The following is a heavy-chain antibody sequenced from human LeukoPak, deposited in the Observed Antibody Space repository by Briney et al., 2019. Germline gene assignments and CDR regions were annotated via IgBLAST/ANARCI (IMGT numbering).Heavy chain of an antibody. J-gene: IGHJ6*03. D-gene: IGHD6-13*01. CDR1: GGSIYSHF. CDR2: VYYNGTT. Sequence: PSETLSLSCTVSGGSIYSHFWSWLRQPPGKRLEWFGYVYYNGTTKNNPSLKSRVTISVDTSKNQFSLRLTSVTAADTAVYYCAKVVRSSWYQSGHSYSYYYMDVWGKGTTVTVSS. V-gene: IGHV4-59*11. CDR3: AKVVRSSWYQSGHSYSYYYMDV.